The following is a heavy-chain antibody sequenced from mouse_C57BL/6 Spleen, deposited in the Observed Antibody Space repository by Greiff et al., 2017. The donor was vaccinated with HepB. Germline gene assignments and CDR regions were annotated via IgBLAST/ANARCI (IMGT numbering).Heavy chain of an antibody. D-gene: IGHD2-5*01. CDR1: GFSLSTFGMG. Sequence: QVTLKESGPGILQPSQTLSLTCSFSGFSLSTFGMGVGWIRQPSGKGLEWLAHIWWDDDKYYNPALKSRLTISKDTSKNQVFLKIANVDTADTATYYCAREGEGYYSNYETRAWFAYWGQGTLVTVSA. CDR2: IWWDDDK. J-gene: IGHJ3*01. CDR3: AREGEGYYSNYETRAWFAY. V-gene: IGHV8-8*01.